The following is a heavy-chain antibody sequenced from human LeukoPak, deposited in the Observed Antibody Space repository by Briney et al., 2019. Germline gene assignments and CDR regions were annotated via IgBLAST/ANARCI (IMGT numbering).Heavy chain of an antibody. CDR3: ARQTLAYCGGDCYSPEFDY. Sequence: AASVKVSCKASGYTVTSYGISWVRQAPGQGLEWMGWISAYNGNTNYAQKLQGRITMTTDTSTSTAYMELSSLRSDDTAVYYCARQTLAYCGGDCYSPEFDYWGQETLVTVSS. D-gene: IGHD2-21*02. J-gene: IGHJ4*02. CDR2: ISAYNGNT. V-gene: IGHV1-18*01. CDR1: GYTVTSYG.